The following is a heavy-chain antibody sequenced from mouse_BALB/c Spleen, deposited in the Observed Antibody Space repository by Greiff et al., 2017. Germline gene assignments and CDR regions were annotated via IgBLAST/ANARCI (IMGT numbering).Heavy chain of an antibody. V-gene: IGHV7-3*02. J-gene: IGHJ4*01. D-gene: IGHD1-2*01. Sequence: EVQGVESGGGLVQPGGSLRLSCATSGFTFTDYYMSWVRQPPGKALEWLGFIRNKANGYTTEYSASVKGRFTISRDNSQSILYLQMNTLRAEDSATYYCASTATWGAMDYWGQGTSVTVSS. CDR1: GFTFTDYY. CDR3: ASTATWGAMDY. CDR2: IRNKANGYTT.